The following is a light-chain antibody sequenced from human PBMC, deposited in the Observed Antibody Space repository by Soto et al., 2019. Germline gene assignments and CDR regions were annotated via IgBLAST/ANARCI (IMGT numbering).Light chain of an antibody. Sequence: DIVLTQSPDTLSLSPGESATLSCRASQILSGTYLAWYQQKLGQSPRLLIHAASTRATGVPDRFSGSGSGTDFTLTISRLEPEDFAVYYCQHYVSSPLTFGGGTKVEIK. J-gene: IGKJ4*01. CDR2: AAS. CDR3: QHYVSSPLT. V-gene: IGKV3-20*01. CDR1: QILSGTY.